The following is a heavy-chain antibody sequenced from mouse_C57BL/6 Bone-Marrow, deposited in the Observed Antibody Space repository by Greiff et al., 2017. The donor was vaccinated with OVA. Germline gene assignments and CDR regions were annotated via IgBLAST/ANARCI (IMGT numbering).Heavy chain of an antibody. D-gene: IGHD2-4*01. Sequence: QVHVKQSGAELVKPGASVKMSCKASGYTFTPYPIEWMKQNHGKSLEWIGNFHPYNDDTKYNEKFKGKATLTVEKSSSTVYLELSRLTSDDSAVYYCARPGDYDGDWFAYWGQGTLVTVSA. CDR2: FHPYNDDT. J-gene: IGHJ3*01. V-gene: IGHV1-47*01. CDR3: ARPGDYDGDWFAY. CDR1: GYTFTPYP.